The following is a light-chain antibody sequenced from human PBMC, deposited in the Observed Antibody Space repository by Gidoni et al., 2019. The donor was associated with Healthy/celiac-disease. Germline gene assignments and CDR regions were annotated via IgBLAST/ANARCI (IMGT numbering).Light chain of an antibody. Sequence: QSVLTQPPSASGTPGQRVTISCSGSSSNIGSNYVSWYQQLPGTAPKLLIYRNNQRPSGVPDRFSGSKSGTSAALAISWLRSEDEADYYCAAWDDSLSGWVFGGGTKLTVL. CDR2: RNN. J-gene: IGLJ3*02. CDR1: SSNIGSNY. CDR3: AAWDDSLSGWV. V-gene: IGLV1-47*02.